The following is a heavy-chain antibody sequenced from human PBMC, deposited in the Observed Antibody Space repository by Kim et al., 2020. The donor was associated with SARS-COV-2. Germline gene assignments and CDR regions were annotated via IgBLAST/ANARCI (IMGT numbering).Heavy chain of an antibody. Sequence: VKGRFTLSSDNSKNTLYLQMNSLRAEDTAVYYCARDGMIGGSGSYYHFDYWGQGTLVTVSS. V-gene: IGHV3-30*07. J-gene: IGHJ4*02. D-gene: IGHD3-10*01. CDR3: ARDGMIGGSGSYYHFDY.